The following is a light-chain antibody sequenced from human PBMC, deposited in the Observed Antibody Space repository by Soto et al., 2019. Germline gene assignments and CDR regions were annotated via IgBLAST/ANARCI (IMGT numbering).Light chain of an antibody. V-gene: IGLV2-8*01. Sequence: QSVLTQPPSASGSPGQSVTISCTGTSSDVGGYNYVSWYQQHPGKVPKLMIYEVTKRPSGVPDRFSGSKSGNTASLTVSGLQAEHEADYYCSSYAGSNILVFGGGTKLTVL. CDR2: EVT. J-gene: IGLJ3*02. CDR3: SSYAGSNILV. CDR1: SSDVGGYNY.